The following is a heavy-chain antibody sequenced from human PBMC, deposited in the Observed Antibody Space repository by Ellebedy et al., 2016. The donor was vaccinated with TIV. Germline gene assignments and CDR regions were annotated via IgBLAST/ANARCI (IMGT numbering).Heavy chain of an antibody. CDR2: IYYSGST. J-gene: IGHJ4*02. Sequence: MPSETLSLTCTVSGGSISSYYWSRTRQPPGKGLEWIGYIYYSGSTYYNPSLKSRVTISVDTSKNQFSLKLSSVTAADTAVYYCARVYNAAMVDYWGQGTLVTVSS. V-gene: IGHV4-30-4*08. D-gene: IGHD5-18*01. CDR3: ARVYNAAMVDY. CDR1: GGSISSYY.